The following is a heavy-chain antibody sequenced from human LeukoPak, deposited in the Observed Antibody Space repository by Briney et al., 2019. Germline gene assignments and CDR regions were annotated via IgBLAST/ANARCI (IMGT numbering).Heavy chain of an antibody. D-gene: IGHD5-12*01. CDR1: GYTFTGYY. J-gene: IGHJ4*02. CDR2: INPNSGGT. Sequence: ASVKVSCKASGYTFTGYYIHWVRQAPGQGLEWMGGINPNSGGTNYAQKFQGWVTMTRDTSISTAYMELSRLKSDDTAVYYCATQRGYSGYNQDFDYWGQGTLVTVSS. V-gene: IGHV1-2*04. CDR3: ATQRGYSGYNQDFDY.